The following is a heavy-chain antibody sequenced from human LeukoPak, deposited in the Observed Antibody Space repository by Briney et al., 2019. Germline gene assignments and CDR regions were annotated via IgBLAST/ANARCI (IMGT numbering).Heavy chain of an antibody. V-gene: IGHV4-59*01. D-gene: IGHD2-15*01. CDR2: IHYSGST. CDR3: ASSLPHCSGGSCYSDYYYGMDV. J-gene: IGHJ6*02. Sequence: SETLSLTCTVSGGSISSYYWSWIRQPPGKGLEWIGYIHYSGSTNYNPSLKSRVTISVDTSKNQFSLKLSSVTAADTAVYYCASSLPHCSGGSCYSDYYYGMDVWGQGTTVTVSS. CDR1: GGSISSYY.